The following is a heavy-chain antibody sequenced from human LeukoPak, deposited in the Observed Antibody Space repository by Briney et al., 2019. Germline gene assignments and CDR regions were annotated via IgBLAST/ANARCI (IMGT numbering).Heavy chain of an antibody. CDR3: ARDRVSDFWSGYYKDYYGMDV. CDR1: EFTFSSYA. J-gene: IGHJ6*02. Sequence: GGSLRLSCAASEFTFSSYAMHWVRQAPGKGLEWVAVISYDGSNKYYADSVKGRFTISRDNSKNTLYLQMNSLRAEVTAVYYCARDRVSDFWSGYYKDYYGMDVWGQGTTVTVSS. D-gene: IGHD3-3*01. CDR2: ISYDGSNK. V-gene: IGHV3-30-3*01.